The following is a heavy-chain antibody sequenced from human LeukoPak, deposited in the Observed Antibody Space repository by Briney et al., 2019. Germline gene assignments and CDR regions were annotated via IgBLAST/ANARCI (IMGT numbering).Heavy chain of an antibody. J-gene: IGHJ2*01. Sequence: SETLSLTCTVSGGSISSSSYYWGWIRQPPGKGLEWIGSIYYSGSTYYNPSLKSRVTISVDTSKNQFSLKLSSVTAADTAVYYCARLGMTYYYDSSGYYARYFDLWGRGTLVTVSS. CDR3: ARLGMTYYYDSSGYYARYFDL. CDR2: IYYSGST. V-gene: IGHV4-39*01. D-gene: IGHD3-22*01. CDR1: GGSISSSSYY.